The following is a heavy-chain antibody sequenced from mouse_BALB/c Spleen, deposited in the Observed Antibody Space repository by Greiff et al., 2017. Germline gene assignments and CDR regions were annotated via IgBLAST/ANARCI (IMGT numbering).Heavy chain of an antibody. CDR3: ARSDSSGSYFDY. CDR2: IDPANGNT. Sequence: VQLQQSGAELVKPGASVKLSCTASGFNIKDTYMHWVKQRPEQGLEWIGRIDPANGNTKYDPKFQGKATITADTSSNTAYLQLSSLTSEDTAVYYCARSDSSGSYFDYWGQGTTLTVSS. V-gene: IGHV14-3*02. CDR1: GFNIKDTY. D-gene: IGHD3-2*01. J-gene: IGHJ2*01.